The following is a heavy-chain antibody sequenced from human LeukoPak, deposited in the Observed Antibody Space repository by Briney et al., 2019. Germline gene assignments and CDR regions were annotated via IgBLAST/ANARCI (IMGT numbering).Heavy chain of an antibody. Sequence: GGFLRLSCEASGFIFTNYEMNWVRQAPGKGLEWVAVISYDGSGKYYTDSVKGRFTISRDNSKNTLYLQMNSLRAEDTAVYYCAKLGDYGDYFFSPKQKGVDYWGQGTLVTVSS. J-gene: IGHJ4*02. CDR2: ISYDGSGK. CDR1: GFIFTNYE. D-gene: IGHD4-17*01. V-gene: IGHV3-30*18. CDR3: AKLGDYGDYFFSPKQKGVDY.